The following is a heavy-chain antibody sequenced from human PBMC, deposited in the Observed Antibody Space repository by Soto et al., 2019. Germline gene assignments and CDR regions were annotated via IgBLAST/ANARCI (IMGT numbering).Heavy chain of an antibody. J-gene: IGHJ4*02. CDR3: ARGLEATYPHYDSSGYYYLH. Sequence: SVKVSCKASGGSFSSYAISWVRQAPGQGLEWMGGTIPIFGTANYAQKFQGRVTITADESTSTAYMELSSLRSEDTAVYYCARGLEATYPHYDSSGYYYLHWGQGTLVTVSS. CDR1: GGSFSSYA. D-gene: IGHD3-22*01. V-gene: IGHV1-69*13. CDR2: TIPIFGTA.